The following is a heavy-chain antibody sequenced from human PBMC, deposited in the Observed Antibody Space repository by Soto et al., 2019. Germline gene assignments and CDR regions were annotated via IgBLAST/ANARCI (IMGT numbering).Heavy chain of an antibody. V-gene: IGHV4-59*08. D-gene: IGHD3-16*02. CDR1: GGSISSYY. Sequence: SETLSLTCTVSGGSISSYYWSWIRQPPGKGLEWIGYIYYSGSTNYNPSLKSRVTISVDTSKNQFSLKLSSVTAADTAVYYCARGGPHYDYIWGSYRSFDYWGQGTLVTVSS. CDR3: ARGGPHYDYIWGSYRSFDY. CDR2: IYYSGST. J-gene: IGHJ4*02.